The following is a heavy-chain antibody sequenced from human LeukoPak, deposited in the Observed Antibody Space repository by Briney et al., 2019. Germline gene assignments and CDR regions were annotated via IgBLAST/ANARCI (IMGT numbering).Heavy chain of an antibody. D-gene: IGHD3-9*01. CDR1: GGSFSGYY. CDR3: ASGDLYYDIRL. V-gene: IGHV4-34*01. CDR2: INHSGST. J-gene: IGHJ4*02. Sequence: SETLSLTCAAYGGSFSGYYWSWIRQPPGKGLEWIGEINHSGSTNYNPSLKSRVTISVDTSKNQFSLKLSSVTAADTAVYYCASGDLYYDIRLWGQGTLVTVSS.